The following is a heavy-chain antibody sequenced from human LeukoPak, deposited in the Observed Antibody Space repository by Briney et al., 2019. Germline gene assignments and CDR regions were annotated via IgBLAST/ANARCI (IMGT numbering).Heavy chain of an antibody. J-gene: IGHJ3*02. D-gene: IGHD2-2*01. CDR3: ARGRVGGYCSSTSYYAFDI. V-gene: IGHV1-18*04. CDR1: GYTFTSYG. CDR2: ISAYNGNT. Sequence: ASVKVSCKASGYTFTSYGISWVRQAPGQGLEWMGWISAYNGNTNYAQKLQGRVTMTTDTSTSTAYMELRSLRSDDTAVYYCARGRVGGYCSSTSYYAFDIWGQGTMVTVSS.